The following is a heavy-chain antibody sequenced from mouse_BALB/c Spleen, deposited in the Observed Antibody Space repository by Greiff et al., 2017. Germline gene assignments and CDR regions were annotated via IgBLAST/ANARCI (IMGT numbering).Heavy chain of an antibody. CDR2: ISYSGST. Sequence: EVQLQESGPGLVKPSQSLSLTCTVTGYSITSDYAWNWIRQFPGNKLEWMGYISYSGSTSYNPSLKSRISITRDTSKNQFFLQLNSVTTEDTATYYCARGGYGLDYWGQGTTLTVSS. D-gene: IGHD1-1*01. V-gene: IGHV3-2*02. CDR3: ARGGYGLDY. J-gene: IGHJ2*01. CDR1: GYSITSDYA.